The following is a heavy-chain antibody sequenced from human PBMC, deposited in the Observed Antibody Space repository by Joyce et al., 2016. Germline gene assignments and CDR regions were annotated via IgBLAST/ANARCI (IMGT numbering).Heavy chain of an antibody. CDR2: INGNSYFI. CDR3: VRGGKDYSYSMDV. J-gene: IGHJ6*03. Sequence: EVQLVESGGGLVKPGGSLRLSCAVSGCTFSSSSMSWIRQAPGKGLGWVDAINGNSYFIFHADSVKGRFTVSRDNAKNTLYLQMNSLRIEDTDIFYYVRGGKDYSYSMDVWGQGTTVTVSS. V-gene: IGHV3-21*01. CDR1: GCTFSSSS.